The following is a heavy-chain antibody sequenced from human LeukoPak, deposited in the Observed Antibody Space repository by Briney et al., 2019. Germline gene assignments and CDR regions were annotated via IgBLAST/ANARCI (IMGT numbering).Heavy chain of an antibody. Sequence: GGSLRLSCAASGFTFSSYAMHWVRQAPGKGLEWVAVISYDGSNKYYADSVKGRFTISRDNSKNTLYLRMNSLRAEDTAVYYCARVGYGDYGYFQHWGQGTLVTVSS. CDR2: ISYDGSNK. V-gene: IGHV3-30*04. J-gene: IGHJ1*01. D-gene: IGHD4-17*01. CDR3: ARVGYGDYGYFQH. CDR1: GFTFSSYA.